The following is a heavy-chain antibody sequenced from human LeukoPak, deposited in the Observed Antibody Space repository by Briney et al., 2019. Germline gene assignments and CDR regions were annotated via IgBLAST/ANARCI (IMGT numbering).Heavy chain of an antibody. V-gene: IGHV1-2*04. CDR1: GYTFTGYY. D-gene: IGHD2-15*01. Sequence: ASVKVSCKASGYTFTGYYMHWVRQAPGQGLEWMGWINPNSGGTNYAQKFQGWVTMTRDTSISTAYMELSRLRSDDTAVYYCAREGCSGGSCYYVFDYWGQGTLVTVSS. CDR2: INPNSGGT. J-gene: IGHJ4*02. CDR3: AREGCSGGSCYYVFDY.